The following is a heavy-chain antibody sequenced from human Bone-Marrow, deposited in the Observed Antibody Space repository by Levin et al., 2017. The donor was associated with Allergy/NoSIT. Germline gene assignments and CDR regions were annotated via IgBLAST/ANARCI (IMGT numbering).Heavy chain of an antibody. D-gene: IGHD4-11*01. CDR1: GGIFRSYA. CDR3: ARGPYDFSGYFTF. Sequence: KISCKASGGIFRSYAISWVRQAPGQGLEWMGGIFAIFGTANHAQKFQGRVTITADESTTTAYMELSSLRSEDTAVYYCARGPYDFSGYFTFWGQGTLVTVSS. J-gene: IGHJ4*02. V-gene: IGHV1-69*01. CDR2: IFAIFGTA.